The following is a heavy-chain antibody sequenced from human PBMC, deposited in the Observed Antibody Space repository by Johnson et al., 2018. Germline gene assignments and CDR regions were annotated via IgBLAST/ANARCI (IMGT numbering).Heavy chain of an antibody. J-gene: IGHJ3*02. CDR3: ARVRRIDSSGCYLGAFDI. CDR2: ISYDGSNK. CDR1: GFTFSSYA. Sequence: QVQLVESGGGVVQPGRSLRLSCAASGFTFSSYAMHWVRQAPGKGLEWVAVISYDGSNKYYADSVKGRFTISRDNSKNTLYLQMNSLGAGDTAVYYCARVRRIDSSGCYLGAFDIWGQGTMVTVSS. V-gene: IGHV3-30-3*01. D-gene: IGHD3-22*01.